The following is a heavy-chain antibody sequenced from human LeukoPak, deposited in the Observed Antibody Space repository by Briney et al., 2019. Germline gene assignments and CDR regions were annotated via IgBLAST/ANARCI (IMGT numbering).Heavy chain of an antibody. CDR3: ARDMSLLRAFDI. CDR2: ISGSGDTT. J-gene: IGHJ3*02. D-gene: IGHD2-15*01. Sequence: RGSLRLSCAATGFTFSSYAMTWVSQAQGKGLEWVSGISGSGDTTYYADSVKGRFTISRDNSKNMLYLQMNSLRDEDTAVYYCARDMSLLRAFDIWGQGTMVTVSS. CDR1: GFTFSSYA. V-gene: IGHV3-23*01.